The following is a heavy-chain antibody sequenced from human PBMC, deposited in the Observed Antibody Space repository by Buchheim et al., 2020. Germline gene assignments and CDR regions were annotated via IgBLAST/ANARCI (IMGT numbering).Heavy chain of an antibody. CDR2: ISYDGSNK. CDR3: AKDWSTVTTLY. J-gene: IGHJ4*02. V-gene: IGHV3-30*18. D-gene: IGHD4-17*01. CDR1: GFTFSSYG. Sequence: QVQLVESGGGVVQPGRSLRLSCAASGFTFSSYGMHWVRQAPGKGLEWVAVISYDGSNKYYADSVKGRFTISRDNSKNTLYLQMNSLRAEDTAVYYCAKDWSTVTTLYWGQGTL.